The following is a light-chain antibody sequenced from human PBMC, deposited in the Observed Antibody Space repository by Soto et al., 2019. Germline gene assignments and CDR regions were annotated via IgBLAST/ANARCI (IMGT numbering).Light chain of an antibody. CDR3: QQYNGYPIT. J-gene: IGKJ5*01. Sequence: DIQMTQSPSTLSGSVGDRVTITCRASQTISSWLAWYQQKPGKAPKLLIYKASTLKSGVPSRFSGSGSGTEFTLTISSLQPDDFATYYCQQYNGYPITFGQGTRLEIK. CDR2: KAS. CDR1: QTISSW. V-gene: IGKV1-5*03.